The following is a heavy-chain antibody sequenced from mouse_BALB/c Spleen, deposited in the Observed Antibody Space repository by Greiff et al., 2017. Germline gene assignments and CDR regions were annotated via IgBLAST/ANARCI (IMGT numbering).Heavy chain of an antibody. CDR3: TRGGIYYGNYVGDY. D-gene: IGHD2-1*01. CDR2: IDPETGGT. CDR1: GYTFTDYE. Sequence: QVQLKQSGAELVRPGASVTLSCKASGYTFTDYEMHWVKQTPVHGLEWIGAIDPETGGTAYNQKFKGKATLTADKSSSTAYMELRSLTSEDSAVYYCTRGGIYYGNYVGDYWGQGTTLTVSS. J-gene: IGHJ2*01. V-gene: IGHV1-15*01.